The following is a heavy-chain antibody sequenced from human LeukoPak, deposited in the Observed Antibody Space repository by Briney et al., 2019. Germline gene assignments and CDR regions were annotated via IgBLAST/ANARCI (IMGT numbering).Heavy chain of an antibody. Sequence: PGGSLRLSCAASGITFSSFAMGWVRQAPGKGLEWVSAISGGGDSTYYADSVKGRFTISRDNSKNTLYLQIKSLRAEDTAVYYCTKDSPTSVSDWGQGTLVTVSS. V-gene: IGHV3-23*01. CDR3: TKDSPTSVSD. D-gene: IGHD4-11*01. CDR1: GITFSSFA. J-gene: IGHJ4*02. CDR2: ISGGGDST.